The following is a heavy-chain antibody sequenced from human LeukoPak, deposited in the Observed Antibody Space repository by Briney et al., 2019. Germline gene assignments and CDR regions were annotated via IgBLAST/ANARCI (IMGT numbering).Heavy chain of an antibody. CDR3: ARGVRSGGSPHTYNWFDP. J-gene: IGHJ5*02. Sequence: ASVKVSCKASGYTFTSYAMNWVRQAPGQGLEWMGWINTNTGNPTYAQGFTGRFVFSLDTSVSTAYLQISSLKAEDTAVYYCARGVRSGGSPHTYNWFDPWGQGTLVTVSS. CDR2: INTNTGNP. D-gene: IGHD2-15*01. CDR1: GYTFTSYA. V-gene: IGHV7-4-1*02.